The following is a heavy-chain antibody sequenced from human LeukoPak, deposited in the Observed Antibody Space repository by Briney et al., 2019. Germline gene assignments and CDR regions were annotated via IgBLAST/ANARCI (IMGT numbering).Heavy chain of an antibody. CDR1: GFIFSNYD. CDR2: ISGRSDNT. D-gene: IGHD3-9*01. J-gene: IGHJ4*02. Sequence: GGSLRLSCAASGFIFSNYDMYWVRQAPGKGLEWVTAISGRSDNTYYADSVKGRSTLSRDSSKNTLYLQMNSLRADDTAVYYCAKWGDYDVLTGYYVSDFWGQGTLVTVSS. V-gene: IGHV3-23*01. CDR3: AKWGDYDVLTGYYVSDF.